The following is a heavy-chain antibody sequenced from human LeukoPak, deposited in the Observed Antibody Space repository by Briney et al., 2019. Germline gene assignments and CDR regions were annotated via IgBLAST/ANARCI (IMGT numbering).Heavy chain of an antibody. D-gene: IGHD3-16*01. J-gene: IGHJ4*01. CDR1: GFTFRTSW. Sequence: GGSLRLSCAASGFTFRTSWMSWVRQAPGKGLEWLANIKEDGSVKNYVDSVKGRFTISRDNAENSLYLQMNSLRAEDTALYYCARDRAYSTFDCWGQGTLVTVSS. CDR3: ARDRAYSTFDC. CDR2: IKEDGSVK. V-gene: IGHV3-7*01.